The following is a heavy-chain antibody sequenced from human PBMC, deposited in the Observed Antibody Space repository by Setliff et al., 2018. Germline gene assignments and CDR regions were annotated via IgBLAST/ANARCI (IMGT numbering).Heavy chain of an antibody. D-gene: IGHD2-21*01. CDR1: GYSFTTYA. Sequence: ASVKVSCKASGYSFTTYAMSWMRQAPGQGLEWMGGTIPVFGTTDYAQKFQGRVTIMTDESTSTAYMELSSLTSEDTAVYYCAREGVHTWSSTDYHYYMDVWGRGTTVTVSS. J-gene: IGHJ6*03. V-gene: IGHV1-69*05. CDR2: TIPVFGTT. CDR3: AREGVHTWSSTDYHYYMDV.